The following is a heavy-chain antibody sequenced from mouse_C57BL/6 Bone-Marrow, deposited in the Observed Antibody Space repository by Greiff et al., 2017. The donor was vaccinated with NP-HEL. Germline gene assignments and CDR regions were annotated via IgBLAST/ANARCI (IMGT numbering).Heavy chain of an antibody. CDR1: GFTFSSYG. V-gene: IGHV5-6*02. Sequence: EVKLVESGGDLVKPGGSLKLSCAASGFTFSSYGMSWVRQTPDKRLEWVATISSGGSYTYYPDRVKGRFTISRDNAKNTLYLQMSSLKSEDTAMYYCARPFYDYDAAYWGQGTLVTVSA. J-gene: IGHJ3*01. D-gene: IGHD2-4*01. CDR3: ARPFYDYDAAY. CDR2: ISSGGSYT.